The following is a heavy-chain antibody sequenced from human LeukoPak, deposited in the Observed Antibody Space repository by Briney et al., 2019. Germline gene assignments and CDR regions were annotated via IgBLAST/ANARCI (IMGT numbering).Heavy chain of an antibody. V-gene: IGHV4-39*07. CDR1: GGSIRSNNYY. Sequence: PSETLSLTCSVSGGSIRSNNYYWGWVRQPPGKGLEWIGSIYYSGNTYYNPSLRSRVTISVDTSKSQFSLYMDSVTAADTAVYYCARDWNRYAYWGQGTLVTVSS. CDR3: ARDWNRYAY. D-gene: IGHD1-1*01. CDR2: IYYSGNT. J-gene: IGHJ4*02.